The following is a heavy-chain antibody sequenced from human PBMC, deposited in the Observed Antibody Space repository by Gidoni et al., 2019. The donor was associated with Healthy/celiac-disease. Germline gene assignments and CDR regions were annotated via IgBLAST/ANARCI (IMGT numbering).Heavy chain of an antibody. D-gene: IGHD2-21*02. CDR2: IIPIFGTA. Sequence: QVQLVQSGAEVKKPGSSVKVSCTASGGTFSSYAISWVRQAPGQGLEWMGGIIPIFGTANYEQKFQGRVTITADESTSTAYMELSSLRSEDTAVYYCARGGCGGDCSYYYGMDVWGQGTTVTVSS. CDR1: GGTFSSYA. J-gene: IGHJ6*02. V-gene: IGHV1-69*01. CDR3: ARGGCGGDCSYYYGMDV.